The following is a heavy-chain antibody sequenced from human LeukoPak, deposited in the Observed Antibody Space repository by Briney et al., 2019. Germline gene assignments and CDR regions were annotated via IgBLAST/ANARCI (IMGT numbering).Heavy chain of an antibody. CDR2: IYYSGST. V-gene: IGHV4-39*07. CDR1: GGSISSSSYY. CDR3: ARFPTYYYEEGGDY. D-gene: IGHD3-22*01. J-gene: IGHJ4*02. Sequence: SETLSLTCSISGGSISSSSYYWGWIRQPPGKGLEWIGSIYYSGSTNYNPSLKSRVTISVDTSKNQFSLKLSSVTAADTAVYYCARFPTYYYEEGGDYWGQGTLVTVSS.